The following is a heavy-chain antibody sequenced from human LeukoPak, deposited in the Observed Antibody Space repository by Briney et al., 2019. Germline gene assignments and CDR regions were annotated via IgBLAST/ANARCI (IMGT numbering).Heavy chain of an antibody. J-gene: IGHJ4*02. V-gene: IGHV3-23*01. CDR2: ISGSGGRT. D-gene: IGHD3-10*01. Sequence: GGSLRLSCAASGFTFSSYAMSWVRQAPGKGLERVSAISGSGGRTYYADSVKDRFTISRDNSKNTLYLQMNSLRAEDTAVYYCAKVGITMVRGVIYWGQGTLVTVSS. CDR1: GFTFSSYA. CDR3: AKVGITMVRGVIY.